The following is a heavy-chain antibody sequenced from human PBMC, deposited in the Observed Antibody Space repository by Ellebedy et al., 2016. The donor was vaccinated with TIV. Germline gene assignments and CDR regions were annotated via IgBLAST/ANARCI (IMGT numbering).Heavy chain of an antibody. Sequence: GESLKIPCKAPGYSFPSYWIARVPQMPGKGLERMGITFPGDFDSQYSPSLQGQVTISADNSISTAYLQWSSLKASDTAMYYCARYSNGGSLYWGQGTLVTVSS. CDR1: GYSFPSYW. CDR2: TFPGDFDS. J-gene: IGHJ4*02. V-gene: IGHV5-51*01. D-gene: IGHD2-15*01. CDR3: ARYSNGGSLY.